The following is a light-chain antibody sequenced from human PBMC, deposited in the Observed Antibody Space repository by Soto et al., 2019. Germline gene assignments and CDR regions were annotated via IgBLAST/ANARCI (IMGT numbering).Light chain of an antibody. V-gene: IGLV8-61*01. CDR1: SGSVSTNYY. CDR2: STY. Sequence: QAVVTQAPSFSVSPGGTVTLTCGLTSGSVSTNYYPSWYQQTPGQAPRTLIYSTYTRSSGVPDRVSGSILGNKVALTITGAQADDESDYYCVLYMGRGICVFGTGTKVTVL. J-gene: IGLJ1*01. CDR3: VLYMGRGICV.